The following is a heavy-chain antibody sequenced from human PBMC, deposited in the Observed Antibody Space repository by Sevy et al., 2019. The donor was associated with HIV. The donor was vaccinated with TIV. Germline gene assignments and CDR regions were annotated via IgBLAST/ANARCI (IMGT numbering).Heavy chain of an antibody. J-gene: IGHJ4*02. Sequence: GGSLRLSCSASGFIFSNYAMSWVRQAPGKGLEWVSSISGSGDAFYYSDSVKGRFTIYRDDSNNTLYLHLRSLGAEDTALYHCAKYFYGSGNYAFDNWGQGTLVTVSS. V-gene: IGHV3-23*01. D-gene: IGHD3-10*01. CDR1: GFIFSNYA. CDR2: ISGSGDAF. CDR3: AKYFYGSGNYAFDN.